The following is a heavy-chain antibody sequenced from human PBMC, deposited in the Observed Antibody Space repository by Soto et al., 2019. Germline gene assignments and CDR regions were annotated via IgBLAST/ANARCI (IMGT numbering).Heavy chain of an antibody. Sequence: SETLSLTCTVSGGSIDYYDWTWIRQPPGKGLEWIGYVSDSGSTKYNPSLRSRVTISVDTSKNQFSLKLSSVTAADTAVYYCARADPGAFDIWGQGTMVTVSS. V-gene: IGHV4-59*12. J-gene: IGHJ3*02. CDR3: ARADPGAFDI. CDR1: GGSIDYYD. CDR2: VSDSGST.